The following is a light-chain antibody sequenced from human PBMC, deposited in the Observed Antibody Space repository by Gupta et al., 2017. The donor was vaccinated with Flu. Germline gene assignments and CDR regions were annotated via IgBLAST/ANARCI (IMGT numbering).Light chain of an antibody. V-gene: IGKV4-1*01. CDR2: GAS. Sequence: PDSLAVSLGERATINCKSSQSVLHSSNNKNYLAWYQQKPGQPPKLLIYGASTRESGVPDRFSGSGSGTDFTLTISSLQAEDVAVYYCQQYYATPRTFGQGTKVEIK. J-gene: IGKJ1*01. CDR3: QQYYATPRT. CDR1: QSVLHSSNNKNY.